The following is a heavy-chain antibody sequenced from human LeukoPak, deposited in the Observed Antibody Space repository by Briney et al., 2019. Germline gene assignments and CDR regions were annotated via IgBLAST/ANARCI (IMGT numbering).Heavy chain of an antibody. V-gene: IGHV3-73*01. CDR2: IRSKADNYAT. CDR3: TRLRAANTESYLYYCHGMDV. D-gene: IGHD1-26*01. J-gene: IGHJ6*02. CDR1: GFTFSGSA. Sequence: GGSLKLSCAASGFTFSGSAIHWVRQASGKGLEWVGRIRSKADNYATTYAASVKGRFTISRDDSKNTAYLQINSLKTEDTAVYYCTRLRAANTESYLYYCHGMDVWGQGTTVTVSS.